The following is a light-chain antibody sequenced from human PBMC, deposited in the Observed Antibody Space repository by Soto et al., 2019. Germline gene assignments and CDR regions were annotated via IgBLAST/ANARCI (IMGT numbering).Light chain of an antibody. V-gene: IGKV3-15*01. J-gene: IGKJ1*01. CDR2: DAS. CDR1: RSVRDN. Sequence: EILMTQSPATLSVSPGKRATLSCRASRSVRDNLAWYQQKPGQAPRLLIFDASTRATGIPARFSGSGSGTEFTLTIGSLQSEDFALYYCQQYDSWPRTFGQGTKVEIK. CDR3: QQYDSWPRT.